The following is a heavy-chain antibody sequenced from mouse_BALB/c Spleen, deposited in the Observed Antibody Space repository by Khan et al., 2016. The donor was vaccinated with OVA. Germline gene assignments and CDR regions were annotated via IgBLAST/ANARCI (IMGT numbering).Heavy chain of an antibody. V-gene: IGHV9-3-1*01. CDR2: INTYTGEP. CDR1: GYTFTNYG. CDR3: SRSASYWFFDV. Sequence: QIQLVQSGPELKKPGETVKISCKASGYTFTNYGMNWVKQAPGKGLKWMGWINTYTGEPTYADDFKGRFAFSLETSANTAYLQINNLKHEDTATYFWSRSASYWFFDVWGAGTTVTGSS. D-gene: IGHD6-1*01. J-gene: IGHJ1*01.